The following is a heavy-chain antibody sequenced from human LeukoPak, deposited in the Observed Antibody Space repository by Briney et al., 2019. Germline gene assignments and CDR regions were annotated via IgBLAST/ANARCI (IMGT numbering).Heavy chain of an antibody. V-gene: IGHV3-23*01. CDR3: AKSPGDYADY. CDR1: GFTFSSYA. CDR2: ISGSGSST. J-gene: IGHJ4*02. Sequence: GGSLRLSCAASGFTFSSYAMRWVRQAPGKGLEWVSAISGSGSSTYYADSVKGRFTISRDNSKNTLYLQMNSMRAEDTAVYYCAKSPGDYADYWGQGTLVTVSS. D-gene: IGHD4-17*01.